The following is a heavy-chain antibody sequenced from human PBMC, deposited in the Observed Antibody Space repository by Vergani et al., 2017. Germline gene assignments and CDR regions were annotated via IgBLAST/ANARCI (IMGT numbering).Heavy chain of an antibody. D-gene: IGHD5-12*01. J-gene: IGHJ4*02. CDR1: GGSISSYY. CDR3: ARDRGKSRGRGYEWVFDY. CDR2: IYYSGST. Sequence: QVQLQESGPGLVKPSETLSLTCTVSGGSISSYYWSWIRQPPGKGLEWIGYIYYSGSTNYNPSLQSRVTISVDTSKNQFSLKLSSVTAADTAVYYCARDRGKSRGRGYEWVFDYWGQGTLVTVSS. V-gene: IGHV4-59*01.